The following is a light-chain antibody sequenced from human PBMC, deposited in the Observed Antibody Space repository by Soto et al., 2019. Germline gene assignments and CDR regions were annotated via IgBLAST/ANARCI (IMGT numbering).Light chain of an antibody. CDR2: DDN. J-gene: IGLJ1*01. V-gene: IGLV1-51*01. Sequence: QSVMTQPPSVSAAPGQKVTISCSGSSSNIGGNSVSWYQQLPGTAPNLLIYDDNKRPSVIPDRSSGSKSGTSATLGITVFQTGDEADYYCGSWDSSLSAYVFGTGTKLTVL. CDR1: SSNIGGNS. CDR3: GSWDSSLSAYV.